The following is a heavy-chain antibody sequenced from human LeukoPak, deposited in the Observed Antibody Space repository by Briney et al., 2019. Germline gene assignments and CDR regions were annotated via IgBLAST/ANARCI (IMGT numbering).Heavy chain of an antibody. Sequence: SVKVSCKASGYTFTGYYMHWVRQAPGQGLEWMGWINPNSGGTNYAQQSQGRVTMTRDTAISTAYMELSRLRSDDTAVYYCARDGDYYGSGSYEGYFDPWGQGTLVTVSS. CDR2: INPNSGGT. J-gene: IGHJ5*02. CDR1: GYTFTGYY. CDR3: ARDGDYYGSGSYEGYFDP. V-gene: IGHV1-2*02. D-gene: IGHD3-10*01.